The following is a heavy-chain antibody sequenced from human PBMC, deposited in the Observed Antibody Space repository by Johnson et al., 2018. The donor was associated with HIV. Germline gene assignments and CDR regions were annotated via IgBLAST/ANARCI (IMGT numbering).Heavy chain of an antibody. D-gene: IGHD6-13*01. CDR2: ISYDGSRK. CDR3: ARALKRIAAADDAFDI. V-gene: IGHV3-30*04. Sequence: QVQLVESGGGVVQPGRSLRLSCAASGFTFSSYAMHWVRQAPGKGLEWVAVISYDGSRKHYADSVKGRFTISRDNAKNSLYLQMNSLRAEDTAVYYCARALKRIAAADDAFDIWGQGTMVTVSS. J-gene: IGHJ3*02. CDR1: GFTFSSYA.